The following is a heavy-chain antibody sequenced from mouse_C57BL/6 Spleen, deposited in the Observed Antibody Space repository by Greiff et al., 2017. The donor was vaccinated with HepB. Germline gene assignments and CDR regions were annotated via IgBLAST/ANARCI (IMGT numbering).Heavy chain of an antibody. CDR2: ISSGSSTI. Sequence: EVKVVESGGGLVKPGGSLKLSCAASGFTFSDYGMHWVRQAPEKGLEWVAYISSGSSTIYYADTVKGRFTISRDNAKNTLFLQMTSLRSEDTAMYYCARVDYAFAYWGQGTLVTVSA. D-gene: IGHD2-4*01. CDR3: ARVDYAFAY. CDR1: GFTFSDYG. V-gene: IGHV5-17*01. J-gene: IGHJ3*01.